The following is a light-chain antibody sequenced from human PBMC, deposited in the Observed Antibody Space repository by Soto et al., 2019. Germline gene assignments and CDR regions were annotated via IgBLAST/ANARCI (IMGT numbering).Light chain of an antibody. Sequence: ESVLTQSPATLSLSPGERATLSCSASPSGSNSLAWYQHKPCQAPRLLIYDASNRATGVPTRFSGSGSGTDFTLTISSLEPEDFAVYYCQQRNKWPPVTFGGGTRVEIK. CDR2: DAS. CDR1: PSGSNS. CDR3: QQRNKWPPVT. V-gene: IGKV3-11*01. J-gene: IGKJ4*01.